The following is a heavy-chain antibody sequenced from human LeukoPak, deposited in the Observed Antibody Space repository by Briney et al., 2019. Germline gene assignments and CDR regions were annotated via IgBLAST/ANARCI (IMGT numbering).Heavy chain of an antibody. V-gene: IGHV4-59*08. CDR2: IYYSGST. D-gene: IGHD3-9*01. CDR3: ARHVWLQPFDY. CDR1: GGSISDYY. J-gene: IGHJ4*02. Sequence: SETLSLTCTVSGGSISDYYWSWIRQSPGKGLEWIGYIYYSGSTNYNPSLTSRVTISVDTSKNQFSLKLSSVTAADTAVYYCARHVWLQPFDYWGQGTLVTVSS.